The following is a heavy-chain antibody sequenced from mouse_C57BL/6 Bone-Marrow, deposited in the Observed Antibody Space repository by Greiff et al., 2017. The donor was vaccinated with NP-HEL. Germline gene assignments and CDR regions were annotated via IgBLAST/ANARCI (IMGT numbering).Heavy chain of an antibody. CDR2: ISDGGSYT. V-gene: IGHV5-4*01. J-gene: IGHJ2*01. CDR3: ARDPYYYGSSFYYFDY. Sequence: DVKLVESGGGLVKPGGSLKLSCAASGFTFSSYAMSWVRQTPEKRLEWVATISDGGSYTYSPDNVKGRVTISRDNAKNNLYLQMSHLKSEDTAMYYCARDPYYYGSSFYYFDYWGQGTTLTVSS. D-gene: IGHD1-1*01. CDR1: GFTFSSYA.